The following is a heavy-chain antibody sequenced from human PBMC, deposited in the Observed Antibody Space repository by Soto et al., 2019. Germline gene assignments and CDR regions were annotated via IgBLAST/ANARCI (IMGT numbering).Heavy chain of an antibody. D-gene: IGHD6-19*01. CDR3: ARGRGIGSGWYVAGYFQH. V-gene: IGHV4-34*01. CDR2: INHSGST. J-gene: IGHJ1*01. CDR1: GGSFSGYY. Sequence: QVQLQQWGAGLLKPSETLSLTCAVYGGSFSGYYWSWIRQPPGKGLEWIGEINHSGSTNYNPSLNSRVTISVDTSKNQFSMKLSSVTAADAAVYYCARGRGIGSGWYVAGYFQHWGQGTLVTVSS.